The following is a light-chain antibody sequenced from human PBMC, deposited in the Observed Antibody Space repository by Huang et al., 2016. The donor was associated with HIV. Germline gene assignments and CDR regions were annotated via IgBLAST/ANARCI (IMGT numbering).Light chain of an antibody. CDR1: QSVSRN. CDR3: HQYNNWPPWT. CDR2: GAS. Sequence: EIVMTQSPATLSVSPGERATLSCRASQSVSRNLAWYQQKPGQAPRLLLFGASTRATGIPARFRGSGSGTEFTLTISSLQSEDFAVYYCHQYNNWPPWTFGQGTKVEIK. J-gene: IGKJ1*01. V-gene: IGKV3-15*01.